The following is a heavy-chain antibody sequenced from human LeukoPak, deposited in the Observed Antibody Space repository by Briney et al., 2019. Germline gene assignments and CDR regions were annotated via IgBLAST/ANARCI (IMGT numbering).Heavy chain of an antibody. CDR3: ARVGVTLTYYYDSSGYLYFDY. J-gene: IGHJ4*02. CDR1: GYSIGSGYY. D-gene: IGHD3-22*01. Sequence: SETLSLTCTVSGYSIGSGYYWGWIRQPPGKGLEWIGSIYHSGSTYYNPSLKSRVTISVDTSKNQFSLKLSSVTAADTAVYYCARVGVTLTYYYDSSGYLYFDYWGQGTLVTVSS. CDR2: IYHSGST. V-gene: IGHV4-38-2*02.